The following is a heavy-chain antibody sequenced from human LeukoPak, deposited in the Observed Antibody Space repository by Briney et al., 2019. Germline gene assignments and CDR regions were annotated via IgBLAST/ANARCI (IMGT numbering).Heavy chain of an antibody. CDR2: IDPSDSYT. Sequence: PGESLKISCKGSGYSFTSYWISWVRQMPGKGLEWTGRIDPSDSYTNYSPSFQGHVTISADKSISTAYLQWSSLKASDTAMYYCARHSLNCSGGSCPGDVWGKGTTVTVSS. D-gene: IGHD2-15*01. V-gene: IGHV5-10-1*01. J-gene: IGHJ6*04. CDR1: GYSFTSYW. CDR3: ARHSLNCSGGSCPGDV.